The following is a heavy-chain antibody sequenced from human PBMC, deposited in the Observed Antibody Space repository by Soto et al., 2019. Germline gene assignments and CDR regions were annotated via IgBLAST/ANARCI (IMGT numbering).Heavy chain of an antibody. CDR3: ARDGRRGYDMDV. CDR2: ISGGSRSI. D-gene: IGHD3-10*01. CDR1: GFTFNSHS. V-gene: IGHV3-48*02. Sequence: GGSLRLSCAASGFTFNSHSMNWVRLAPGKGLEWVSYISGGSRSIYYADSVKGRFTVSRDNAKNSLHLQMNSLRDEDTAVYYCARDGRRGYDMDVWGQGTTVTVSS. J-gene: IGHJ6*02.